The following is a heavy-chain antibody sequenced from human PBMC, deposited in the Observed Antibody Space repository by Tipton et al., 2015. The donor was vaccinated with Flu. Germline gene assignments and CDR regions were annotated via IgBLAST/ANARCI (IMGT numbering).Heavy chain of an antibody. CDR1: GGSVGGPYC. D-gene: IGHD3-10*01. Sequence: TLSLTCSVSGGSVGGPYCWGWVRRPPGKGLEWIGNICPGSPNYNPSLKSRLAISVDTSKNQFSLNLLSMTASDTAVYYCARDQGFGAGLTYDYYAMDVWGQGTTVTVSS. J-gene: IGHJ6*02. CDR2: ICPGSP. CDR3: ARDQGFGAGLTYDYYAMDV. V-gene: IGHV4-38-2*02.